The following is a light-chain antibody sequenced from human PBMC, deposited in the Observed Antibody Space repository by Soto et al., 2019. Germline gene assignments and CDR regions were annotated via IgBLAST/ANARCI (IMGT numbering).Light chain of an antibody. V-gene: IGLV2-8*01. Sequence: QSVLTQPPSASGSPGQSVTISCTGTSRDGGGYNYVSWYQQHPGKAPKLMIYAVSKRPSGVPDRFSVYKSGNTASLTVSGLQAEDEADYYCRSYAGSNNSCVFGTGTKLTVL. J-gene: IGLJ1*01. CDR2: AVS. CDR3: RSYAGSNNSCV. CDR1: SRDGGGYNY.